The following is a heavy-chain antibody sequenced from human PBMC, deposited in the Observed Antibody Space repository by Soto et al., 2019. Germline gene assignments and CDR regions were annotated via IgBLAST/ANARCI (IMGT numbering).Heavy chain of an antibody. Sequence: PSQALSMTGALCGSSVSTDSPIWNCIRQSPSRGLEWLGRTYYRSKWYNDYSVSVKSRITINPDTSKNQFSLQLNSVTPKDTAVYFCARALAVASRPFDYWGQGTMVTVSS. J-gene: IGHJ4*02. V-gene: IGHV6-1*01. CDR2: TYYRSKWYN. CDR1: GSSVSTDSPI. CDR3: ARALAVASRPFDY. D-gene: IGHD6-19*01.